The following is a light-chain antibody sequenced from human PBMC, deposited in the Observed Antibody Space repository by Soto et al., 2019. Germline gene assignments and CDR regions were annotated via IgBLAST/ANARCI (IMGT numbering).Light chain of an antibody. CDR2: TAS. J-gene: IGKJ1*01. V-gene: IGKV1-6*01. Sequence: IQMTQSPSSLSASVGDRVTITCRASRSIRSDLSRYQQRPGQAPKVLIYTASSLQSGVPSRFSGSGSGTDFTLTISSLQPEDCATYYCLQDYNYPWTFGQGTKVEIK. CDR3: LQDYNYPWT. CDR1: RSIRSD.